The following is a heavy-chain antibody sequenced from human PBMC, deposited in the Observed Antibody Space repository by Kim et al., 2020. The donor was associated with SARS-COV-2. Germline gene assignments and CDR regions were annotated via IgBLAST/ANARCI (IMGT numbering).Heavy chain of an antibody. V-gene: IGHV3-21*01. Sequence: IYHADTVKDHFTISRDNARNSLYLQMTSLRAEDTAVYYCARSSLADAFDIWGQGTMVTVSS. J-gene: IGHJ3*02. CDR3: ARSSLADAFDI. CDR2: I.